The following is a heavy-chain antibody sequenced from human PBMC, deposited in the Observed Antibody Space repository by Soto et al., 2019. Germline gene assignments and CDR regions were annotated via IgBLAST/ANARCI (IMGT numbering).Heavy chain of an antibody. J-gene: IGHJ5*02. V-gene: IGHV1-18*01. CDR2: ISAYNGNT. Sequence: QVQLVQSGAEVKKPGASVKVSCKASGYTFTSYGISWVRQAPGQGLEWMGWISAYNGNTNYAQKLQGRVTMTTDTSTSTAYMELRSLRSDDTAVYYCARDGEYSSSWYNWNDVGSWFDPWGQGTLVTVSS. D-gene: IGHD6-13*01. CDR3: ARDGEYSSSWYNWNDVGSWFDP. CDR1: GYTFTSYG.